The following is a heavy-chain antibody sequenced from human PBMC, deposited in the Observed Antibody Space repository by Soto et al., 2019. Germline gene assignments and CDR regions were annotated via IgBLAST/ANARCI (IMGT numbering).Heavy chain of an antibody. J-gene: IGHJ6*02. Sequence: EVQLLESGGGLVQPGGSLRLSCAASGFTFSSYAMSWVRQAPGKGLEWVSAISGSGGSTYYADSVKGRFTISRDNSKNTLYLQMNSLRAEDTAVYYCAKSLSRAAAGIPPYGMDVWGQGTTVTVSS. CDR3: AKSLSRAAAGIPPYGMDV. V-gene: IGHV3-23*01. CDR1: GFTFSSYA. CDR2: ISGSGGST. D-gene: IGHD6-13*01.